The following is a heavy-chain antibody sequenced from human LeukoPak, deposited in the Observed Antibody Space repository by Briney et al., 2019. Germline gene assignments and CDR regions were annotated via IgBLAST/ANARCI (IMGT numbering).Heavy chain of an antibody. CDR1: GGTFSIYA. Sequence: GASVKVPCKASGGTFSIYAISWVRQAPGQGLEWMGGIIPIFGTANYAQKFQGRVTITADESTSTAYMELSSLRSEDTAVYYCARVNSYGNYFDYWGQGTLVTVSS. CDR3: ARVNSYGNYFDY. J-gene: IGHJ4*02. D-gene: IGHD5-18*01. CDR2: IIPIFGTA. V-gene: IGHV1-69*01.